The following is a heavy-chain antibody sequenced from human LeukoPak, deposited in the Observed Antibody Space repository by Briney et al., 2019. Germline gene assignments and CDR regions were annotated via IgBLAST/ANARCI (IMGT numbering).Heavy chain of an antibody. V-gene: IGHV1-8*03. CDR1: GYSFTNYD. J-gene: IGHJ6*03. Sequence: ASVKVSCKASGYSFTNYDINWVRQATGQGLEWMGWMNPKSGDTGYSQKFQGRVFITRDTSINTAYMELSSLGSDDTAVYYCARGYCSGGSCYSYYYYNYMDVWGKGTTVTVSS. D-gene: IGHD2-15*01. CDR2: MNPKSGDT. CDR3: ARGYCSGGSCYSYYYYNYMDV.